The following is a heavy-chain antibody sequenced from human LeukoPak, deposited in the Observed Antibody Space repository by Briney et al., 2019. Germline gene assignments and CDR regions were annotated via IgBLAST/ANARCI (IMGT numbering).Heavy chain of an antibody. CDR2: IYHSGTT. D-gene: IGHD3-16*01. Sequence: PSETLSLTCTVSGDSIRSGDYWNWIRQPPGRGLEWIGYIYHSGTTYYNPSLKSRVTISVDTSKNQFSLKLSSVTAADTAVYYCARHTYYDYVWGSHDAFDIWGQGTMVTVSS. V-gene: IGHV4-38-2*02. J-gene: IGHJ3*02. CDR3: ARHTYYDYVWGSHDAFDI. CDR1: GDSIRSGDY.